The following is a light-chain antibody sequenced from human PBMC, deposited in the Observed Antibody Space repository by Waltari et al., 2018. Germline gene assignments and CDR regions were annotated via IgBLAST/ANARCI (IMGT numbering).Light chain of an antibody. CDR1: QSISNC. Sequence: DILMNQSPSSLSASVGDRVTITCRASQSISNCLNWYQQKPGKAPNLLIYAASSLETGVPSRFSGSGSGTDFTLTISSLQPDDFGTYYCQQSYNTPPVTFGPWTKVDIK. CDR3: QQSYNTPPVT. V-gene: IGKV1-39*01. CDR2: AAS. J-gene: IGKJ1*01.